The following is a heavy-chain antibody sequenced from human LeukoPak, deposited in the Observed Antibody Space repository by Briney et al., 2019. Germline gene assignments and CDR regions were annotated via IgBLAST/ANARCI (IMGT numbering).Heavy chain of an antibody. V-gene: IGHV5-51*01. CDR3: ARAPTLWLHASDI. D-gene: IGHD5-18*01. J-gene: IGHJ3*02. CDR1: GYSFTSYW. CDR2: IYPGDSDT. Sequence: GESLKISCKGSGYSFTSYWIGWVRQMPGKGLEWMGIIYPGDSDTRYSPSFQGQVTISADKSISTAYLQWSSLKASDTAMYYCARAPTLWLHASDIWGQGTMVTVSS.